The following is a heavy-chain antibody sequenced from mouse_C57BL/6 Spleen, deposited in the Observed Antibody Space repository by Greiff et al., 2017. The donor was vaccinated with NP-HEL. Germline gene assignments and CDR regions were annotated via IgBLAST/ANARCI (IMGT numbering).Heavy chain of an antibody. CDR3: AMSSMDY. CDR1: GFTFSDYG. Sequence: EVQLVESGGGLVKPGGSLKLSCAASGFTFSDYGMHWVRQAPEKGLEWVAYISSGSRTIYYADTVQGRFTISRDNAKNTLFLQMTCLRSEDTAMYSCAMSSMDYWGQGTSVTVSS. J-gene: IGHJ4*01. CDR2: ISSGSRTI. V-gene: IGHV5-17*01.